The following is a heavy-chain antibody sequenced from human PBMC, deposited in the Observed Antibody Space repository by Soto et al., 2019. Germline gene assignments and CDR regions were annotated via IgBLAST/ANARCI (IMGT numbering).Heavy chain of an antibody. CDR3: ARDFAWAFDY. Sequence: EVQLVESGGGLVQPGGSLRLSCVASGFTFSSYSMNWVRQAPGKGLEWVSYISINSRFIHYADSVKGRFTISRDNAKNSLYLQMNSLRDEDTAVYYCARDFAWAFDYWGQGTLLTVSP. D-gene: IGHD1-26*01. CDR1: GFTFSSYS. V-gene: IGHV3-48*02. CDR2: ISINSRFI. J-gene: IGHJ4*02.